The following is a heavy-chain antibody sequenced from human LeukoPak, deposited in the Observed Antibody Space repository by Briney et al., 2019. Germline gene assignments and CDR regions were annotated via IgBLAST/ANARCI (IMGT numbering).Heavy chain of an antibody. Sequence: GSLRLSCAASGFTVSSNYMSWVRQAPGKGLEWVANIKQDGSEKYYVDSVKGRFTISRDNAKNSLYLQMNSLRAEDTAVYYCARVAQIFGVVIYYFDYWGQGTLVTVSS. CDR2: IKQDGSEK. CDR3: ARVAQIFGVVIYYFDY. D-gene: IGHD3-3*01. CDR1: GFTVSSNY. V-gene: IGHV3-7*01. J-gene: IGHJ4*02.